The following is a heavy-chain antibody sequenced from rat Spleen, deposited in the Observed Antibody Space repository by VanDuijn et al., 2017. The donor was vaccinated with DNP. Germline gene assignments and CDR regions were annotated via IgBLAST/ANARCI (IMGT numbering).Heavy chain of an antibody. CDR2: ISNSGGST. CDR1: GFIFSDHD. D-gene: IGHD1-1*01. Sequence: EVQLVESGGGLVQPGRSLKLSCAASGFIFSDHDMAWVRQAPAKGLEWVASISNSGGSTHYRDSVKGRFTISRDNTESTLYLQMDSLRSEDTATYYCTNEGQQWPYYFDYWGQGVMVTVSS. CDR3: TNEGQQWPYYFDY. J-gene: IGHJ2*01. V-gene: IGHV5-20*01.